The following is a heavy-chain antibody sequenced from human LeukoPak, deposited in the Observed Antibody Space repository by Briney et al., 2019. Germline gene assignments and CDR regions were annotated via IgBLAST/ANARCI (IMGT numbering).Heavy chain of an antibody. CDR2: IRSKAYGGTT. Sequence: GGSLRLSCTASGFTFGDYAMSWFRQAPGKGLEWVGFIRSKAYGGTTEYAASVKGRFTISRDDSKSIAYLQMNSLKTEDTAVYYCTRESIAVAAPFDYWGQGTLVTVSS. CDR3: TRESIAVAAPFDY. CDR1: GFTFGDYA. D-gene: IGHD6-19*01. J-gene: IGHJ4*02. V-gene: IGHV3-49*03.